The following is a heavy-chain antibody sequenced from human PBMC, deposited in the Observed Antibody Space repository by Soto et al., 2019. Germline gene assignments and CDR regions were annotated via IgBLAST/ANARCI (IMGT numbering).Heavy chain of an antibody. CDR3: ARGRYGDY. Sequence: QGHLVQSGAEVKKPGASVKGSCKGSGYAFTTYGITWVRQAPGQGLEWMGWISAHNGNTNYAQKLQGRVTVTRDTSTSTAYMELRSLRSDDTAVYYCARGRYGDYWGEGALVTVSS. D-gene: IGHD1-1*01. CDR1: GYAFTTYG. V-gene: IGHV1-18*01. CDR2: ISAHNGNT. J-gene: IGHJ4*02.